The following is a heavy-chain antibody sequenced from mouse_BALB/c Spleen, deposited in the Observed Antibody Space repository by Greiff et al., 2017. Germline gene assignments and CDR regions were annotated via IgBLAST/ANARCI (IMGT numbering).Heavy chain of an antibody. Sequence: EVQGVESGGGLVQPGGSRKLSCAASGFTFSSFGMHWVRQAPEKGLELVAYISSGSSTIYYADTVKGRFTISRDNPKNTLFLQMTSLRSEDTAMYYCARSYWDVAWFAYWGQGTLVTVSA. CDR3: ARSYWDVAWFAY. D-gene: IGHD4-1*01. J-gene: IGHJ3*01. CDR1: GFTFSSFG. V-gene: IGHV5-17*02. CDR2: ISSGSSTI.